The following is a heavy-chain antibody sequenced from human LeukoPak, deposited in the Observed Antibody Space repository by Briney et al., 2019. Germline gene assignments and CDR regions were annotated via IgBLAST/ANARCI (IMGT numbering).Heavy chain of an antibody. D-gene: IGHD3-10*01. CDR1: GYTFSNYA. CDR2: ISAYNGNT. J-gene: IGHJ5*02. Sequence: ASVKVSCKASGYTFSNYAITWVRQAPGQGLEWMGWISAYNGNTNYAQKLQGRVTMTTDTSTNTAYLELRSLRSDDTAVYYCARGPIGSGSYYKPRSADNWFDPWGQGTLVTVSS. V-gene: IGHV1-18*01. CDR3: ARGPIGSGSYYKPRSADNWFDP.